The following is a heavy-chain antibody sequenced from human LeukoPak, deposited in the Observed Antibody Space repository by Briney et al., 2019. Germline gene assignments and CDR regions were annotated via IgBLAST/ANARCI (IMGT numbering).Heavy chain of an antibody. Sequence: ASVKVSCKASGYAFTSYYMHWVRQAPGQGLEWMGIINPSGGSTHSAQKFQGRVTMTRDTSTSTVYMELSSLRSEDTAVYYCARDQRGNSGSYAYWGQGTLVTVSS. D-gene: IGHD1-26*01. V-gene: IGHV1-46*01. CDR2: INPSGGST. CDR1: GYAFTSYY. CDR3: ARDQRGNSGSYAY. J-gene: IGHJ4*02.